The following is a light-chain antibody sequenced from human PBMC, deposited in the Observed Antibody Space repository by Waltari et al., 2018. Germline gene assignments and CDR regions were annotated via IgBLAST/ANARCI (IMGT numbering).Light chain of an antibody. V-gene: IGLV8-61*01. J-gene: IGLJ1*01. Sequence: QTVVTQEPSFSVSPGGTVNLTCGLSSGSVSSNSHPSWYQQTPGQAPRTRIYNTTTRLSGVPDRFSGSILGNKAALTITGAQADDESDYYCLLFMGGGVYVFGTGTKVTVL. CDR2: NTT. CDR1: SGSVSSNSH. CDR3: LLFMGGGVYV.